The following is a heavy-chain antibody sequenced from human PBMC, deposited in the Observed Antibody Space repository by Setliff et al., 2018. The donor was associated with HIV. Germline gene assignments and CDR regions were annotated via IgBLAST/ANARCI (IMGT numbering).Heavy chain of an antibody. D-gene: IGHD3-3*01. Sequence: SETLSLTCTVSRGSVSSGSFYWSWIRQPAGKGLEWIGRIYTSGSTNYNPSLKSRVTISVDTSKNQFSLKLNSVTAADTAVYYCARGLSIFGVATPGFYSFMDVWGKGTTVTVSS. CDR1: RGSVSSGSFY. J-gene: IGHJ6*03. CDR2: IYTSGST. V-gene: IGHV4-61*10. CDR3: ARGLSIFGVATPGFYSFMDV.